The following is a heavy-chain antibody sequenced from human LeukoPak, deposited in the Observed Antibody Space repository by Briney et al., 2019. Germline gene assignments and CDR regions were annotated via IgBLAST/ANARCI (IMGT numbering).Heavy chain of an antibody. D-gene: IGHD2-2*01. J-gene: IGHJ4*02. CDR2: ISYDGGNK. V-gene: IGHV3-30-3*01. Sequence: PGGSLRLSCATSGFTFSHYAIHWVRQAPGKGLEWVAVISYDGGNKYYADSVKGRFTISRDNSKNTLYLQMNSLRAEVTAVYYCAREGVVCSSTSCSVFDYWGQGTLVTVSP. CDR3: AREGVVCSSTSCSVFDY. CDR1: GFTFSHYA.